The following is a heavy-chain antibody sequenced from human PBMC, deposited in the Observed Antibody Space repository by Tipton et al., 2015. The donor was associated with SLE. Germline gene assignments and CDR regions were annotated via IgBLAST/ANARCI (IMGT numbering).Heavy chain of an antibody. CDR2: IYYSGST. J-gene: IGHJ4*02. V-gene: IGHV4-59*08. Sequence: GLVKPSETLSLTCTVSGDSISNYYWSWIRQPPGKGLEWIGYIYYSGSTNYNPSLKSRVTISVDTSKDQFSLKLSSVTAADTAVYYCARVAPTEVFDYWGQGTLVTVSS. CDR1: GDSISNYY. CDR3: ARVAPTEVFDY. D-gene: IGHD5-12*01.